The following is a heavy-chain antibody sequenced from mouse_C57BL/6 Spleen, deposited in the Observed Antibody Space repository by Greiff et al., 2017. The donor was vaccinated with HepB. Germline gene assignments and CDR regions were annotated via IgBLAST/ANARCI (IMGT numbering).Heavy chain of an antibody. Sequence: QVQLQQPGAELVKPGASVKLSCKASGYTFTSYWMQWVKQRPGQGLEWIGEIDPSDSYTNYNQKFKGKATLTVDTSSSTAYMQLSSLTSEDSAVYYCARSGGGIGSSLAWFAYWGQGTLVTVSA. D-gene: IGHD1-1*01. CDR2: IDPSDSYT. CDR3: ARSGGGIGSSLAWFAY. CDR1: GYTFTSYW. V-gene: IGHV1-50*01. J-gene: IGHJ3*01.